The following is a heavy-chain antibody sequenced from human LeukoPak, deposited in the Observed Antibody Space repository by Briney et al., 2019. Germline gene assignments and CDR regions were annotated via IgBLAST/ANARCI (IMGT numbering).Heavy chain of an antibody. J-gene: IGHJ4*02. CDR1: GFTFSSYS. Sequence: GGSLRLSCAASGFTFSSYSMNWVRQAPGEGLEWVSSISSSSSYIYYADSVKGRFTVSRDNAKNSLYLQMNSLRAEDTAVYYCARDRMGGSYKRTDYWGQGTLVTVSS. CDR2: ISSSSSYI. V-gene: IGHV3-21*01. D-gene: IGHD1-26*01. CDR3: ARDRMGGSYKRTDY.